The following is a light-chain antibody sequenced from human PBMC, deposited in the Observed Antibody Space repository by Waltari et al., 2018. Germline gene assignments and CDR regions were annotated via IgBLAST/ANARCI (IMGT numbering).Light chain of an antibody. Sequence: EIVMTQSPATLSVSPGDRATLPCRASQSVSSNLAWYQQKPGQAPRLLIYGASTRATGIPARFSGSGSGTEFTLTISSLQSEDFAVYYCQQYNNWPPLTFGGGTKVEIK. V-gene: IGKV3-15*01. CDR2: GAS. J-gene: IGKJ4*01. CDR3: QQYNNWPPLT. CDR1: QSVSSN.